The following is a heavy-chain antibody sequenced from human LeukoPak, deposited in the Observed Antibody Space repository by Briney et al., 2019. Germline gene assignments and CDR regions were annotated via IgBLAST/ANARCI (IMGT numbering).Heavy chain of an antibody. CDR2: INPNSGGT. D-gene: IGHD3-3*01. V-gene: IGHV1-2*02. CDR1: GYTFTTSD. J-gene: IGHJ4*02. CDR3: ALTVWSGYSNFDY. Sequence: ASVKVSCKASGYTFTTSDISWVRQAPGQGLEWMGWINPNSGGTNYAQKFQGRVTMTRDTSISTAYMELSRLRSDDTAVYYCALTVWSGYSNFDYWGQGTLVTVSS.